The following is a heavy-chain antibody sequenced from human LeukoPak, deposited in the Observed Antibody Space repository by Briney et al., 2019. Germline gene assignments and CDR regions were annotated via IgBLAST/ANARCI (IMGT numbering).Heavy chain of an antibody. J-gene: IGHJ5*02. V-gene: IGHV6-1*01. CDR1: GDSVSSNSAA. D-gene: IGHD3-22*01. CDR3: ARDYYDSSGYYPNWFDP. CDR2: TYYRSKWYN. Sequence: SQTLSLTRAISGDSVSSNSAAWNWIRQSPSRGLEWLGRTYYRSKWYNDYAVSVKSRITINPDTSKNQFSLQLNSVTPEDTAVYYCARDYYDSSGYYPNWFDPWGQGTLVTVSS.